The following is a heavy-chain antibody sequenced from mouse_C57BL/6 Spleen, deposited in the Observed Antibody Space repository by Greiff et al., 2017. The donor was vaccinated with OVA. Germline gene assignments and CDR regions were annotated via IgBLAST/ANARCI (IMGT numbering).Heavy chain of an antibody. D-gene: IGHD2-3*01. CDR2: FYPGSGSI. CDR3: ARHEEDGYYPWYFDV. CDR1: GYTFTEYT. Sequence: QQSCKASGYTFTEYTIHWVKQRSGQGLEWIGWFYPGSGSIKYNEKFKDKATLTADKSSSTVYMELSRLTSEDSAVYFCARHEEDGYYPWYFDVWGTGTTVTVSS. J-gene: IGHJ1*03. V-gene: IGHV1-62-2*01.